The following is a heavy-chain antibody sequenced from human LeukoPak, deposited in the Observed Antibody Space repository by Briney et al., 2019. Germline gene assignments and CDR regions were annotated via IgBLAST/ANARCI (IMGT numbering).Heavy chain of an antibody. CDR3: ATTRKGVATTLDY. J-gene: IGHJ4*02. Sequence: ASVKVSCKASGYTFTSYGISWVRQAPGQGLEWMGWISAYNGNTSYAQKFQGRVTMTRDTSTSTVYMELSSLRSEDTAVYYCATTRKGVATTLDYWGQGTLVTVSS. CDR1: GYTFTSYG. V-gene: IGHV1-18*01. D-gene: IGHD5-12*01. CDR2: ISAYNGNT.